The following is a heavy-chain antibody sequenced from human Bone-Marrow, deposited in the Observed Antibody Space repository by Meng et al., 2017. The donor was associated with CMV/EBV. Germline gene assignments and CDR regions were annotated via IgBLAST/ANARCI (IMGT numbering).Heavy chain of an antibody. CDR1: GYSISSGYY. J-gene: IGHJ5*02. CDR2: IYHSGST. D-gene: IGHD3-3*01. V-gene: IGHV4-38-2*02. CDR3: ARSPRSVNWFDP. Sequence: GSLRLSCTVSGYSISSGYYWGWIRQPPGKGLEWIGSIYHSGSTYYNPSLKSRVTISVDTSKNQFSLKLSSVTAADTAVYYCARSPRSVNWFDPWGQGTLVTVPQ.